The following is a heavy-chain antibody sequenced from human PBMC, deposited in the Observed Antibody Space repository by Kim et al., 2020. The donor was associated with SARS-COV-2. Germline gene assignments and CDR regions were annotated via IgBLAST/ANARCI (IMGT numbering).Heavy chain of an antibody. Sequence: GGSLRLSCAASGFTFSSYAMSWVRQAPGKGLEWVSAISGSGGSTYYADSVKGRFTISRDNSKNTLYLQMNSLRAEDTAVYYCAKDLGVVVTAIYYYYGMDVWGQGTTVTVSS. CDR2: ISGSGGST. V-gene: IGHV3-23*01. D-gene: IGHD2-21*02. CDR1: GFTFSSYA. J-gene: IGHJ6*02. CDR3: AKDLGVVVTAIYYYYGMDV.